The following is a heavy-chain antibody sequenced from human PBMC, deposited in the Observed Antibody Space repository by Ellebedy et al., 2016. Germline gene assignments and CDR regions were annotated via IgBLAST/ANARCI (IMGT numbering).Heavy chain of an antibody. CDR2: ISVYNGNT. CDR3: ARDTDYGGFTIHWYVDL. CDR1: DYTFTSYG. J-gene: IGHJ2*01. Sequence: ASVKVSXKASDYTFTSYGISWVRQAPGQGLEWMGWISVYNGNTNLAQKFQGRLTLTTDTSTSTAYMELRSLRPDDSAVYYCARDTDYGGFTIHWYVDLWGRGTPVTVSS. V-gene: IGHV1-18*01. D-gene: IGHD4-23*01.